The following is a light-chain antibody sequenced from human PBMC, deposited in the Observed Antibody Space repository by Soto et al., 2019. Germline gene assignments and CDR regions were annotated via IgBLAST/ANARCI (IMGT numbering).Light chain of an antibody. Sequence: EIVLTQSPRTLSVSSGKRATLSCSASQSVSSRYLAWYQQKPGQAPRLLIYDASNRATGIPARFSGSGSGTDFTLTISSLEPEDFAVYYCQQRSNWPITFGQGTRLE. CDR2: DAS. V-gene: IGKV3-11*01. CDR1: QSVSSRY. CDR3: QQRSNWPIT. J-gene: IGKJ5*01.